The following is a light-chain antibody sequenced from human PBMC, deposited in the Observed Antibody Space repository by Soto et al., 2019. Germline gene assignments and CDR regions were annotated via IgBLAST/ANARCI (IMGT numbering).Light chain of an antibody. CDR3: QQYGSSPIT. J-gene: IGKJ5*01. CDR1: QTVRNNY. V-gene: IGKV3-20*01. Sequence: EIVMTRTPATLSVSPGQRATLSCAASQTVRNNYLAWYQQKTGQAPRLLIYGASSRATDIPDRLSGSGSGTDLTLTISRLEPEDFGVYYCQQYGSSPITXGQGTRLEIK. CDR2: GAS.